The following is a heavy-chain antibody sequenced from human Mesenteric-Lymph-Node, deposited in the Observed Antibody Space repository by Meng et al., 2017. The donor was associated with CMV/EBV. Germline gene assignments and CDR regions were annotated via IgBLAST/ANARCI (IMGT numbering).Heavy chain of an antibody. V-gene: IGHV3-21*01. CDR2: ISSSSSYI. CDR3: ARLGREDIVVVPAATLYWYFDL. D-gene: IGHD2-2*01. CDR1: G. J-gene: IGHJ2*01. Sequence: GMNCVRQAPGKGLEWVSSISSSSSYIYYADSVKGRFTISRDNAKNSLYLQMNSLRAEDTAVYYCARLGREDIVVVPAATLYWYFDLWGRGTLVTVSS.